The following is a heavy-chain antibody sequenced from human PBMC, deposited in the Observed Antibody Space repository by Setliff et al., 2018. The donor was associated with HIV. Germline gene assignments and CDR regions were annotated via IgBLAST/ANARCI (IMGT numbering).Heavy chain of an antibody. CDR3: ARARITMTGGRLEPYAFDR. J-gene: IGHJ3*01. V-gene: IGHV4-4*07. CDR1: GGSITSHY. D-gene: IGHD3-22*01. CDR2: VHSTGTT. Sequence: SETLSLTCIVSGGSITSHYWSWIRQPAGEGLEYIGRVHSTGTTIYNPSLKSRVTMSVDTSKNQLSLKLRSVTAADTAVYYCARARITMTGGRLEPYAFDRWGQGTKVTVSS.